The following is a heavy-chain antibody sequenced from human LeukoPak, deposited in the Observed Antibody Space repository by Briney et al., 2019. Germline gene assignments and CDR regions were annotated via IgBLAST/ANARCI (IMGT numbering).Heavy chain of an antibody. J-gene: IGHJ4*02. CDR3: AREGWDTSGYYYCDF. Sequence: GGSLRLSCAGSGFTFGSYEVNWVRQAPGKGLEWVSYISSSGRSIYYADSVKGRFTITRDNAGNSLFLQMNSLRAEDTAVYFCAREGWDTSGYYYCDFWGQGTLVTVSS. CDR2: ISSSGRSI. CDR1: GFTFGSYE. V-gene: IGHV3-48*03. D-gene: IGHD3-22*01.